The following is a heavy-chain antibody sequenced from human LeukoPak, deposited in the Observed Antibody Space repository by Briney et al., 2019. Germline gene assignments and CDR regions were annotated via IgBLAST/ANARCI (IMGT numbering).Heavy chain of an antibody. V-gene: IGHV4-61*02. D-gene: IGHD2/OR15-2a*01. CDR2: TYTSGST. CDR3: ARREYYDSTGYFDQ. Sequence: SETLSLTCTVSGGSVSSGNYYWTWIRQPAGRGLEWIGRTYTSGSTNYNPSLKSRVTISIDASKNQFSLRLSSVTAADTAVYYCARREYYDSTGYFDQWGQGTLVTVSS. J-gene: IGHJ4*02. CDR1: GGSVSSGNYY.